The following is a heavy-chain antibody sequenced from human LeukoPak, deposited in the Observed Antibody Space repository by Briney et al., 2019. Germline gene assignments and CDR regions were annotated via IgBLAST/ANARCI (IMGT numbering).Heavy chain of an antibody. CDR1: ADALTNSC. V-gene: IGHV1-46*01. Sequence: ASVKISCTASADALTNSCFHWVRQTPRHGLQYLGLVDPSVADTTYAKRFEGRVTLTRDTSTRTIYMEVRSLRTEDTAGDFCAGSRLRLFQWDSGGQGTVVTVSS. D-gene: IGHD3-16*01. CDR3: AGSRLRLFQWDS. CDR2: VDPSVADT. J-gene: IGHJ5*01.